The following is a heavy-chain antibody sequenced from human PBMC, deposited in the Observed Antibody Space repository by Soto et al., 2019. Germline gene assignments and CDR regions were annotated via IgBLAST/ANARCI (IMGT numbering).Heavy chain of an antibody. CDR2: ISGTGGST. CDR1: GFTFTSYA. V-gene: IGHV3-23*01. D-gene: IGHD4-17*01. Sequence: GGSLRLSCAASGFTFTSYAMTWVRQAPGKGLEWVSGISGTGGSTYYADSVRGRFTISRDKSKNTLYLHVNSLRAEDTAVYYCARGSAYSDYDLEYWGQGTLVTVSS. J-gene: IGHJ4*02. CDR3: ARGSAYSDYDLEY.